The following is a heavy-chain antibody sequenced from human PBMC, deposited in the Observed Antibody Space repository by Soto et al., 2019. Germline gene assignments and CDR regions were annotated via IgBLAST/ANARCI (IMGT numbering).Heavy chain of an antibody. CDR3: VKASSSWDGYYYYGMDV. Sequence: QVQLVESGGGVVQPGRSLRLSCAASRFTFSSYGIHWVRQAPGKGLEWVAVISYDGSNKYYADSVKGRFTISRDNSKNTLYLQMDSLRAEDSAVYYCVKASSSWDGYYYYGMDVWGPGTTVTVSS. V-gene: IGHV3-30*18. CDR1: RFTFSSYG. CDR2: ISYDGSNK. D-gene: IGHD6-13*01. J-gene: IGHJ6*02.